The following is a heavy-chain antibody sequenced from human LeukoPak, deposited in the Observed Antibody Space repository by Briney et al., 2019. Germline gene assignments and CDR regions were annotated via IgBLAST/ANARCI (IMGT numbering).Heavy chain of an antibody. D-gene: IGHD3-10*01. Sequence: SETLSLTCTVSGGSISSGDYYWSWIRQPPGKGLEWIGYIYYSGSTYYNPSLKSRVTMSVDTSKNQFSLKLSSVTAADTAVYYCARLYGSGSSGYYYYYMDVWGKGTTVTVSS. J-gene: IGHJ6*03. CDR3: ARLYGSGSSGYYYYYMDV. CDR2: IYYSGST. CDR1: GGSISSGDYY. V-gene: IGHV4-30-4*08.